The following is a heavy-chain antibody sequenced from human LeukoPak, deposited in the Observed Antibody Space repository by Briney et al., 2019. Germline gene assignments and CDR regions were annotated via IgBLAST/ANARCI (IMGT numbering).Heavy chain of an antibody. V-gene: IGHV3-7*01. CDR1: GYTFSSNW. D-gene: IGHD3-16*01. CDR3: ARDGLQKLGFDY. J-gene: IGHJ4*02. Sequence: GGSLRLSCAGSGYTFSSNWMSWVRQAPGKGLEWVANIKQDGSDKNYVDSVKGRFTISRDNAKNSLYLQMNSLRAEDTAVYYCARDGLQKLGFDYWGQGTLVTVSS. CDR2: IKQDGSDK.